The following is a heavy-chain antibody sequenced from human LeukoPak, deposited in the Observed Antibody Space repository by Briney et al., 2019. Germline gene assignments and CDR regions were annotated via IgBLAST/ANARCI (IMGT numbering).Heavy chain of an antibody. V-gene: IGHV4-59*01. Sequence: SETLSLTCTVSDGSISSYYWSWIRQPPGKGLEWIGYIYYSGSTNYNPSLKSRVTISVDTSKTQFSLKLSSVTAADTAVYYCARAIYYYDSSGLSRPYYFDYWGQGTLVTVSS. CDR2: IYYSGST. J-gene: IGHJ4*02. CDR1: DGSISSYY. CDR3: ARAIYYYDSSGLSRPYYFDY. D-gene: IGHD3-22*01.